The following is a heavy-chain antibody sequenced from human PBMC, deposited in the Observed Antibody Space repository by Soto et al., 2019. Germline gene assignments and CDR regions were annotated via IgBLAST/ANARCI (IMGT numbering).Heavy chain of an antibody. CDR2: INHSGST. J-gene: IGHJ6*02. D-gene: IGHD3-10*01. Sequence: PSETLSLTCAVYGGSFSGYYWSWIRQPPWKGLEWIGEINHSGSTNYNPSLKSRVTISVDTSKNQFSLKLSSVTAADTAVYYCARETPSYGSGSYFSYYYHGMDVWGQGTTVTVS. CDR3: ARETPSYGSGSYFSYYYHGMDV. V-gene: IGHV4-34*01. CDR1: GGSFSGYY.